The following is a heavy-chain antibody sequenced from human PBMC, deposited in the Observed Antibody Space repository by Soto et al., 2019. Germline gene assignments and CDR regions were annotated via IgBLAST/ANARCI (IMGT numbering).Heavy chain of an antibody. CDR3: ARERKGDSPPYGMDV. V-gene: IGHV1-2*04. CDR2: INPNSGGT. D-gene: IGHD2-21*01. J-gene: IGHJ6*02. CDR1: GYTFTGYY. Sequence: GASVKVSCKASGYTFTGYYMHWVRQAPGQGLEWMGWINPNSGGTNYAQKFQGWVTMTRDTSISTAYMELSRLRSDDTAVYYCARERKGDSPPYGMDVWGQGTTVTVSS.